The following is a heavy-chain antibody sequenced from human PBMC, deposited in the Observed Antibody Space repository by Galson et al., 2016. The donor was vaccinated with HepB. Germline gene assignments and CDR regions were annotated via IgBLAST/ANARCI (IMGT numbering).Heavy chain of an antibody. J-gene: IGHJ2*01. CDR2: IKKDGSEI. CDR3: TRNFDL. V-gene: IGHV3-7*04. CDR1: GFTLGNYW. Sequence: SLRLSCAASGFTLGNYWMNWARQAPGKGLEWLANIKKDGSEINYVASVKSRFTISRDNAKNSLYLQMNSLRAEDTALYYCTRNFDLWGRGTQVTVSS.